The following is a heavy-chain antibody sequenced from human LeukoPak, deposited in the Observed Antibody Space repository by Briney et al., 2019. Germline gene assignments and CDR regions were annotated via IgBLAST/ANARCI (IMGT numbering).Heavy chain of an antibody. V-gene: IGHV3-9*01. CDR2: ISWNSGSI. CDR1: GFTFDDYA. D-gene: IGHD6-13*01. Sequence: GRSLRLSCAASGFTFDDYAMHWVRQAPGKGLEWVSGISWNSGSIGYADSVKGRFTISRDNAKNSLYLQMNSLRAEDTVLYYCARGGIAAAGPIDYWGQGTLVTVSS. J-gene: IGHJ4*02. CDR3: ARGGIAAAGPIDY.